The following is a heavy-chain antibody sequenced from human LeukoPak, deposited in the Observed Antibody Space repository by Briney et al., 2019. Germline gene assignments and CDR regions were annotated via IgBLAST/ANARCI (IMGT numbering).Heavy chain of an antibody. CDR1: GYSLTSYW. V-gene: IGHV5-51*01. J-gene: IGHJ6*03. CDR3: ARNRLVSSGYKSDYYYMDV. CDR2: IYPGDSDT. D-gene: IGHD3-22*01. Sequence: RGESLKISCKGSGYSLTSYWIGWVRQMPGKGLEWMGIIYPGDSDTRYSPSFQGQVTISADKSISTAYLQWSSLKASDTAMYYCARNRLVSSGYKSDYYYMDVWGKGTTVTVSS.